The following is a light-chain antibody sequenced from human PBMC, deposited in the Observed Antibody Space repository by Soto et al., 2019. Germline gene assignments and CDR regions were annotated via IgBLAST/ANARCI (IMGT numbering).Light chain of an antibody. J-gene: IGKJ5*01. CDR3: WQYARTSRT. CDR1: QSVSSSF. Sequence: GIKQSRGTPAVCPGGRASLSCRASQSVSSSFLAWYQQKVGQAPRLLIYGASSRATGIPDRFSGSGSGTGISLSISGLASEENPVSYFWQYARTSRTFGQGTRLEIK. V-gene: IGKV3-20*01. CDR2: GAS.